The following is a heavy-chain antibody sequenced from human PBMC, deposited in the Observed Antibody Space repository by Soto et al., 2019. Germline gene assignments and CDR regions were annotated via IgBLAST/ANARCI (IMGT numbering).Heavy chain of an antibody. D-gene: IGHD1-20*01. V-gene: IGHV3-30*18. Sequence: PGGSLRLSCAASGFTFSGFGMHWIRQAPGQGLKWVAVISYDGTRKYFASSVKGRFSISRDDSRSTVYLDMNSLRAEDTAVYYCAKDLIAYNWKLGGGFYPWGQGTLVTV. J-gene: IGHJ5*02. CDR2: ISYDGTRK. CDR3: AKDLIAYNWKLGGGFYP. CDR1: GFTFSGFG.